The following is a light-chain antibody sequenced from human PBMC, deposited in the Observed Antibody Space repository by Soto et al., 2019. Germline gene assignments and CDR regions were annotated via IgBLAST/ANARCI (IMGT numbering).Light chain of an antibody. J-gene: IGKJ5*01. CDR1: QSLDSY. V-gene: IGKV3-11*01. Sequence: EIVLTQSPATLFLSPGESAILSCRASQSLDSYLIWYQQKLGQAPRLLIYDTSKRAAGVPARFSGGGSGTDFTLTISSLEPEDFAVYHCQQRRSWPITFGQGTRLEIK. CDR3: QQRRSWPIT. CDR2: DTS.